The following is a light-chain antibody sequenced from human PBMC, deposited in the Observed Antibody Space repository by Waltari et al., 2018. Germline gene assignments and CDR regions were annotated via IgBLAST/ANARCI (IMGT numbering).Light chain of an antibody. CDR2: KAS. CDR3: QQYHSSPGT. J-gene: IGKJ1*01. V-gene: IGKV1-5*03. CDR1: QSISTW. Sequence: DIQMTQSPSTLSASVGDRVTITCLASQSISTWLAWYQQKPGKAPNLLIYKASTLETGVPSRFSGSGSGTDFTLTISSLQPDDFATDYCQQYHSSPGTFGQGTKVEIK.